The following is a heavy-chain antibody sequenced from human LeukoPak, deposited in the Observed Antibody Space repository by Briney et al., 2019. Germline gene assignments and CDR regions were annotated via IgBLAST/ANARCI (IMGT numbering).Heavy chain of an antibody. CDR3: ARYYYGSGNPDAFDI. CDR1: GFTFSSYW. Sequence: GGSLRLSCAASGFTFSSYWMSWVRQAPGKGLEWVANIKQDGSEKYYVDSVKGRFTISRDNAKNSLYLQMNSLRAEDTAVYYCARYYYGSGNPDAFDIWGQGTMVTVSS. V-gene: IGHV3-7*01. CDR2: IKQDGSEK. J-gene: IGHJ3*02. D-gene: IGHD3-10*01.